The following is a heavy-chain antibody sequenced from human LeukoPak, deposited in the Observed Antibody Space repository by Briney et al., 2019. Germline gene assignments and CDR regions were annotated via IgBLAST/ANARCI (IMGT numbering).Heavy chain of an antibody. Sequence: GGSLRLSCAASGFTFDDYGMSWVRQAPGKGLEWVSGINWNGGSTGYADSVKGRFTISRDNAKNSLYLQMNSLRAEDTALYYCARDTAMADYGPHFDYWGQGTLVTVSS. D-gene: IGHD5-18*01. CDR2: INWNGGST. V-gene: IGHV3-20*04. J-gene: IGHJ4*02. CDR3: ARDTAMADYGPHFDY. CDR1: GFTFDDYG.